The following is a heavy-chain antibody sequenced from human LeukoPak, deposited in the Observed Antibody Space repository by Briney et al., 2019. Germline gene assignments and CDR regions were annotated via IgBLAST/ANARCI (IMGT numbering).Heavy chain of an antibody. V-gene: IGHV5-51*01. D-gene: IGHD3-10*01. Sequence: GESLKISCKGSGYSFTSYWIGWVRQMPGKGLEWMAIIYPGDSDTRYSTSFQGQVTISDDKSISTAYPPWSSLKASDTAMYYCARRGITMVRGVIIIPEYFDYWGQGTLVTVSS. CDR1: GYSFTSYW. J-gene: IGHJ4*02. CDR3: ARRGITMVRGVIIIPEYFDY. CDR2: IYPGDSDT.